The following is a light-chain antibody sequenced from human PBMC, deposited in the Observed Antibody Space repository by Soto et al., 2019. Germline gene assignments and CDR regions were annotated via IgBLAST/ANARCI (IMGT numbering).Light chain of an antibody. Sequence: DVVMTQSPLSLPVTLGQPASISCRSSQSLVHSDGDTYLIWFQPRPGQSPRRLIYKVSNRDSGVPDRFSGSGSGTDFTLKISRVEAEDVGIYYCLQDTHWPFTFGPGTKVDIK. V-gene: IGKV2-30*02. CDR1: QSLVHSDGDTY. CDR3: LQDTHWPFT. J-gene: IGKJ3*01. CDR2: KVS.